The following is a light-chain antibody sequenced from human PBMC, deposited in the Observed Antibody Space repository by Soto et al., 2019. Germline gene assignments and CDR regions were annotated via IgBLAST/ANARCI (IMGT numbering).Light chain of an antibody. CDR2: GAS. Sequence: EIVLTQSPGTLSLSPGERATLSCRASQSVSSSFLAWYQQKPGQAPRLLIYGASSRATGIPDRFSGSGSGTDFTLTISRLEPEDVSVYSCQQYGSSPLTCGGGTKVEIK. V-gene: IGKV3-20*01. CDR1: QSVSSSF. CDR3: QQYGSSPLT. J-gene: IGKJ4*01.